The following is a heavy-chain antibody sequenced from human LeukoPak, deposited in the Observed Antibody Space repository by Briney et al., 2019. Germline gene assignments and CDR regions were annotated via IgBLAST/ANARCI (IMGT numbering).Heavy chain of an antibody. D-gene: IGHD3-10*01. CDR2: IYYSGST. V-gene: IGHV4-59*12. J-gene: IGHJ6*02. CDR3: ARINGSGSYYTPYYGMDV. Sequence: SETLSLTCTVSGGSISSYYWSWIRQPPGKGLEWIGYIYYSGSTNYNPSLKSRVTISVDKSKNQFSLKLSSVTAADTAVYYCARINGSGSYYTPYYGMDVWGQGTTVTVSS. CDR1: GGSISSYY.